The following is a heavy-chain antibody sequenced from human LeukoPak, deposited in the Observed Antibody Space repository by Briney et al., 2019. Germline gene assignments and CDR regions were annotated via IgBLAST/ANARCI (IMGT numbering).Heavy chain of an antibody. CDR1: GFTFSSYW. Sequence: GGSLRLSCAASGFTFSSYWMHWVRQAPGKGLVWVSRINSDGSSTSYADSVKGRFTISRDNAKNTLYLQMNSLRSEDTAVYYCAADVIVGRVYDYWGQGTLVTVSS. CDR3: AADVIVGRVYDY. J-gene: IGHJ4*02. V-gene: IGHV3-74*01. CDR2: INSDGSST. D-gene: IGHD2/OR15-2a*01.